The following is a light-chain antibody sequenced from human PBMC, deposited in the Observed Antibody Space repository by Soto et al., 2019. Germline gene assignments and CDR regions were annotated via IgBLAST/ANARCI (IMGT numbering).Light chain of an antibody. CDR2: KAA. V-gene: IGKV1-5*03. CDR3: QQYNYYSRT. CDR1: QSISSW. J-gene: IGKJ1*01. Sequence: DIHLTQSPSTLPASVGDRFTITCRASQSISSWLAWYQQKPGKAPKLLIYKAASLESGVPSRFRGSGSGTEFTLTISSLQPDDFATYYCQQYNYYSRTFGQGTKVDIK.